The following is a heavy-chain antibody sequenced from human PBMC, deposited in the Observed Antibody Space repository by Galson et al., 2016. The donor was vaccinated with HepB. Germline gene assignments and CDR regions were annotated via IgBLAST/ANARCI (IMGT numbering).Heavy chain of an antibody. V-gene: IGHV6-1*01. J-gene: IGHJ5*02. CDR2: TYYRSKWYN. D-gene: IGHD2/OR15-2a*01. CDR3: ARVRCSTFRCQNWFDP. CDR1: GDSVSSNSAA. Sequence: CAISGDSVSSNSAAWTWIRQSPLRGLEWLGRTYYRSKWYNDYAVSVKSRISIPPDTSKNQFPLQLNSVTPEDTAVYYCARVRCSTFRCQNWFDPWGQGTLVTVSS.